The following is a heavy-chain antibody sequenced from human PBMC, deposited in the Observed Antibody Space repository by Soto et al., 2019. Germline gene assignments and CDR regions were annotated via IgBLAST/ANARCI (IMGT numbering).Heavy chain of an antibody. CDR2: IYYSGRT. J-gene: IGHJ5*02. CDR1: GGSISSGDYY. Sequence: QVQLQESGPGMVKPSQTLSLTCTISGGSISSGDYYWSWIRHPPWKCLEWIGSIYYSGRTNYNPSLKSRHNISLDPSTNQFSLKLSSVTAADTAVYYCARRGLHLGELSRNWFDPWGQGTLVTVSS. CDR3: ARRGLHLGELSRNWFDP. D-gene: IGHD3-16*02. V-gene: IGHV4-31*03.